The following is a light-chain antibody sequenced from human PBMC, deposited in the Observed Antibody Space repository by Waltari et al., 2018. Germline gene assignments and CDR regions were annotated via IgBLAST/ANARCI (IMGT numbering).Light chain of an antibody. Sequence: EIVMTQSPATLSVSPGERATLSCRASQSVSSNLAWYQQKPGQAPSLLIYGASTRATGIPARFSGSGSGTEFTLTISSLQSEDFAVYYCQQYNNWPLYTFGQGTKLEIK. J-gene: IGKJ2*01. CDR2: GAS. V-gene: IGKV3-15*01. CDR3: QQYNNWPLYT. CDR1: QSVSSN.